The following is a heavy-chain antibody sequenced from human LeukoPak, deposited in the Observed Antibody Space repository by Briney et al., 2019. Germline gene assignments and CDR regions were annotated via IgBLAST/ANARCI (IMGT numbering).Heavy chain of an antibody. Sequence: GGSLRLSCAASGFTFSNAWMSWARQAPGKGLEWVGRVKSKTDGGTTDYAAPVKGRFTISRDDSKNTLYLQMNSLKTEDTAVYYCTTIILQANYYYYYMDVWGKGTTVTVSS. CDR1: GFTFSNAW. CDR3: TTIILQANYYYYYMDV. CDR2: VKSKTDGGTT. V-gene: IGHV3-15*01. D-gene: IGHD3-10*01. J-gene: IGHJ6*03.